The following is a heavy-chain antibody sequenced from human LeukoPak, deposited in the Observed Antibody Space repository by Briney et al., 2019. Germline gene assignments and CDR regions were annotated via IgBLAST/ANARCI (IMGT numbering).Heavy chain of an antibody. V-gene: IGHV4-31*03. J-gene: IGHJ5*02. CDR2: IHYSGIT. D-gene: IGHD6-6*01. CDR3: ARYTSLSSNWFDP. CDR1: GGAISSDNYY. Sequence: SETLSLTCTVSGGAISSDNYYWTWIRQHPEEGLEWIWYIHYSGITYYNPPLQSRVTISVDTSQNHFSLQLTSVTAADTAVYYCARYTSLSSNWFDPWGQGTLVTVSS.